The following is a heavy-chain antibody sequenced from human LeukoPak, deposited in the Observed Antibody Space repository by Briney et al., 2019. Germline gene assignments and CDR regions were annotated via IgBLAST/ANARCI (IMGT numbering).Heavy chain of an antibody. CDR1: GDSVSSNSAA. V-gene: IGHV6-1*01. J-gene: IGHJ6*02. CDR3: ARGTYYDFWSGYVYGMDV. Sequence: SQTLSLTCAISGDSVSSNSAAWNWIRQSPSRGLEWLGRTYYRSKWYNDYAVSVKSRITINPDTSKNQFSLKLSSVTAADTAVYYCARGTYYDFWSGYVYGMDVWGQGTTVTVSS. CDR2: TYYRSKWYN. D-gene: IGHD3-3*01.